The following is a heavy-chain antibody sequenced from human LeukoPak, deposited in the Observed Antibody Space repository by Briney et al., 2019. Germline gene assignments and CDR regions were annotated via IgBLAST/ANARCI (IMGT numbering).Heavy chain of an antibody. CDR1: GGTFSSYA. V-gene: IGHV1-18*01. CDR3: AREFDDYLNYFDY. CDR2: ISAYNGNT. Sequence: ASVKVSCKASGGTFSSYAISWVRQAPGQGLEWMGWISAYNGNTNYAQKLQGRVTMTTDTSTSTAYMELRSLRSDDTAVYYCAREFDDYLNYFDYWGQGTLVTVSS. D-gene: IGHD4-11*01. J-gene: IGHJ4*02.